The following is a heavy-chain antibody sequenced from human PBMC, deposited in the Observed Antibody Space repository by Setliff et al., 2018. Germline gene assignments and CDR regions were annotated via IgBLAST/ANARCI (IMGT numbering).Heavy chain of an antibody. CDR3: ARDREYCSRTSCYIDY. D-gene: IGHD2-2*02. J-gene: IGHJ4*02. V-gene: IGHV1-3*01. CDR2: INGGNGNT. CDR1: GYSFSTYA. Sequence: GASVKVSCKASGYSFSTYAMHWVRQASGQRLEWMGWINGGNGNTKYSQKFQGRITITRDTSASTAYMEMSSLRSEDTAVYYCARDREYCSRTSCYIDYWGQGALVTVSS.